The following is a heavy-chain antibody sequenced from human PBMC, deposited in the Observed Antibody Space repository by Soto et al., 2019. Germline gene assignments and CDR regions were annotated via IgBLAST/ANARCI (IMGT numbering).Heavy chain of an antibody. V-gene: IGHV3-30*18. CDR2: ISYDGSNK. J-gene: IGHJ4*02. CDR1: GFTFSSYG. Sequence: GGSLRLSCAASGFTFSSYGMHWVRQAPGKGLEWVAVISYDGSNKYYADSVKGRFTISRDNSKNTLYLQMNSLRAEDTAVYYCAKAFGIAAAGTSPLNDYRGQGTLVTVSS. D-gene: IGHD6-13*01. CDR3: AKAFGIAAAGTSPLNDY.